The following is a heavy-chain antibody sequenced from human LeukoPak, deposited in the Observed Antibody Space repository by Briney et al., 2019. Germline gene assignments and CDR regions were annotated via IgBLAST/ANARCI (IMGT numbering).Heavy chain of an antibody. CDR2: INHSGST. V-gene: IGHV4-34*01. Sequence: SETLSLTCAVYGGSFSGYYWSWIRQPPGKGLEWIGEINHSGSTNYNPSLKSRVTISVDTSKNQFSLKLSSVTAADTAVYYCARGIMNDFWSGSPPSFDYWGQGTLVTAPS. J-gene: IGHJ4*02. CDR1: GGSFSGYY. CDR3: ARGIMNDFWSGSPPSFDY. D-gene: IGHD3-3*01.